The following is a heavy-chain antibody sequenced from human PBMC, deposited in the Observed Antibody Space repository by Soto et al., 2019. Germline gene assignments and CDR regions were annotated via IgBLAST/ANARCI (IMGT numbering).Heavy chain of an antibody. D-gene: IGHD6-6*01. Sequence: EVQLLESGGGLVQPGGSLRLSCAASGFTFGSYDMRWFRQAPGRGLEWVSAISASGGSTYYADSVKGRFTISRDNPKNTLYLQMNSMRAEETAVYYCAKRGSSSSFDYWGQGTLVTVS. CDR2: ISASGGST. J-gene: IGHJ4*02. V-gene: IGHV3-23*01. CDR3: AKRGSSSSFDY. CDR1: GFTFGSYD.